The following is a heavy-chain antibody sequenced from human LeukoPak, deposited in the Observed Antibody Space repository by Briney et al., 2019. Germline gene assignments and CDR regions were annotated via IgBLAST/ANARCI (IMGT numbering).Heavy chain of an antibody. V-gene: IGHV1-2*02. CDR1: GYTFTGYY. CDR3: ARPPQASSGWSDPFDY. CDR2: INPNSGGT. D-gene: IGHD6-19*01. J-gene: IGHJ4*02. Sequence: ASVKVSCKASGYTFTGYYMHWVRQAPGQGLEWMGWINPNSGGTNYAQKFQGRVTMTRDTSISTAYMELSRLRSDDTAVYYCARPPQASSGWSDPFDYWGREPWSPSPQ.